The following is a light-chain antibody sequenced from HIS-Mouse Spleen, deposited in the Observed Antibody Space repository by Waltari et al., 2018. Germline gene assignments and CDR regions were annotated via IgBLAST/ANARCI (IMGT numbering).Light chain of an antibody. CDR1: SSDVGSYHL. V-gene: IGLV2-23*01. Sequence: QSALTQPASVSGSPGPSITISCTGTSSDVGSYHLVSWYQQHPGKAPKLMIYEGSKRPSGVSNRFSGSKSGNTASLTISGLQAEDEADYYCCSYAGSSTYWVFGGGTKLTVL. CDR3: CSYAGSSTYWV. CDR2: EGS. J-gene: IGLJ3*02.